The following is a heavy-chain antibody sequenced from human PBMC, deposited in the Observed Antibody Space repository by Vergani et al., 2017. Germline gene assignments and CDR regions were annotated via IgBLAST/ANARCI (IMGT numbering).Heavy chain of an antibody. Sequence: QVQLVESGGGVVQPGRSLRLSCAASGFTFSSYGMHWVRQAPGKGLEWVAVISYDGSNKYYADSVKGRFTISRDNSKNTLYLQMNSLRAEDTAVYYCAKEWYDILTGYDNWFDPWGQGTLVTVSS. V-gene: IGHV3-30*18. CDR3: AKEWYDILTGYDNWFDP. J-gene: IGHJ5*02. CDR1: GFTFSSYG. CDR2: ISYDGSNK. D-gene: IGHD3-9*01.